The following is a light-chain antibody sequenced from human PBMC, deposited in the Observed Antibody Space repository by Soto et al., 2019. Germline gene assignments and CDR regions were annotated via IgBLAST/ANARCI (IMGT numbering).Light chain of an antibody. CDR2: AAS. J-gene: IGKJ2*01. Sequence: DIQMTQSPSSLSATVGDRVTITCRASQSISSYLSWYQQKPGKAPKLLIYAASSLQSGVPSRFSGSGSGTDFTLTISSLQPEDFATYYCQQSYSTRMYTFGQGTKLEIK. CDR3: QQSYSTRMYT. CDR1: QSISSY. V-gene: IGKV1-39*01.